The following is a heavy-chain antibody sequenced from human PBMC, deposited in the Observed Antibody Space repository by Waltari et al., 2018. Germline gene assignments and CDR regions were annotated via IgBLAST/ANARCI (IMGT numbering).Heavy chain of an antibody. D-gene: IGHD2-15*01. Sequence: QVQLVQSGAEVKKPGSSVKVSCKASGGTFSSYAISWVRQAPGQGLEWMGGIIPILGIANYAQNFQGRVTITADKSTSTAYMELSSLRSEDTAVYYCASGNLYCSGGSCYSGPSDYWGQGTLVTVSS. CDR2: IIPILGIA. V-gene: IGHV1-69*10. CDR1: GGTFSSYA. CDR3: ASGNLYCSGGSCYSGPSDY. J-gene: IGHJ4*02.